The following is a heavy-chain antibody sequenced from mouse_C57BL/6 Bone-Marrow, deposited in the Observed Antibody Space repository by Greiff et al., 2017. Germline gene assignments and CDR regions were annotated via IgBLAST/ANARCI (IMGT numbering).Heavy chain of an antibody. Sequence: EVMLVESGGGLVKPGGSLTLSCAASGFTFSSYAMSWVRQTPEKRLEWVATISDGGSYTYYPDNVKGRFTISRDNAKNNLYLQMSHLKSEDTAMYYCARVLLYYYAMDYWGQGTSVTVSS. CDR2: ISDGGSYT. V-gene: IGHV5-4*03. CDR3: ARVLLYYYAMDY. CDR1: GFTFSSYA. J-gene: IGHJ4*01.